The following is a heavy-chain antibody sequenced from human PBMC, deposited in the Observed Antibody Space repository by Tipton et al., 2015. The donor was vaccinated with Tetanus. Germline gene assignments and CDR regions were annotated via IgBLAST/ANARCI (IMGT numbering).Heavy chain of an antibody. CDR1: GDSISSGNYR. CDR3: ARDSRLFYAMDV. D-gene: IGHD6-25*01. J-gene: IGHJ6*02. Sequence: TLSLTCTVSGDSISSGNYRYNWIRQLPGKGLEWIGYIYHTGTTYYNPSFKGRVSISVDTSMSQFSLELNSVTAADTAVYYCARDSRLFYAMDVWGQGP. V-gene: IGHV4-31*03. CDR2: IYHTGTT.